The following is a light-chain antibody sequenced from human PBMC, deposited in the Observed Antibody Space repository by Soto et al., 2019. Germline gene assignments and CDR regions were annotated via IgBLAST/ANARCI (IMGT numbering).Light chain of an antibody. CDR2: GAS. CDR1: QRVSSSY. V-gene: IGKV3-20*01. Sequence: EIVLTQSPGTLYLSPGERATLSCRASQRVSSSYLAWYQQKPGQALRLLIYGASSRATGIPDRFSGSGSGTDFTLAVSRLEPEDVAVYYCQQYGSSPPRFTFGPGTKVDLK. CDR3: QQYGSSPPRFT. J-gene: IGKJ3*01.